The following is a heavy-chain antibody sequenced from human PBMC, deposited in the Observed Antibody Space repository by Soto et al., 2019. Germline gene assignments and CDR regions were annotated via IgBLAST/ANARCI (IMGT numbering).Heavy chain of an antibody. J-gene: IGHJ4*02. D-gene: IGHD3-16*01. Sequence: GGSLRLSCAASVFTFISYAMPLVRQSRGKGLEWVSAVSGSGGRTYDADSVKGRFTISRDNSKNTLYLEMNSLRAEDTAVYYCAKAPGGAMGPLDFRGQGTLVTVSS. CDR1: VFTFISYA. CDR2: VSGSGGRT. V-gene: IGHV3-23*01. CDR3: AKAPGGAMGPLDF.